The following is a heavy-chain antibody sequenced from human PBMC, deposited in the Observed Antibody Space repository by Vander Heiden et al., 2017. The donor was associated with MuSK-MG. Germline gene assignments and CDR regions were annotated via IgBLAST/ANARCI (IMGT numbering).Heavy chain of an antibody. CDR2: IHSTGSS. D-gene: IGHD6-19*01. V-gene: IGHV4-39*07. Sequence: QLQVQESGPGLVKASETLSLACTLSIGSISNSDYYWGWIRQSPGKGLEWIGNIHSTGSSYYSPSLKSRATISVETSKNQVSLLLRFVTAADTAVYYCARGLEYFSSGWALDHCGQGILVTVS. J-gene: IGHJ4*02. CDR1: IGSISNSDYY. CDR3: ARGLEYFSSGWALDH.